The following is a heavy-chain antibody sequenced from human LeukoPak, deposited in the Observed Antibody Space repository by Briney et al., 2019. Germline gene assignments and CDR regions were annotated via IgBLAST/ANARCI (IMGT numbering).Heavy chain of an antibody. Sequence: GGSLRLSCAGSGFTFSSYWMSWVRQAPGKGLEWVANIKQDGSEKYYMDSVKGRFTISRDNAKNSLYLQMNSLRAEDTAVYYCARYSGSYEVNYYYYYGMDVWGQGTTVTVSS. CDR2: IKQDGSEK. CDR3: ARYSGSYEVNYYYYYGMDV. V-gene: IGHV3-7*03. D-gene: IGHD1-26*01. J-gene: IGHJ6*02. CDR1: GFTFSSYW.